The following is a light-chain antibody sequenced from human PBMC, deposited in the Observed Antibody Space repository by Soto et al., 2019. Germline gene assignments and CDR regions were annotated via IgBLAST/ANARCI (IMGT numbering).Light chain of an antibody. J-gene: IGKJ2*01. CDR1: QSIRYN. V-gene: IGKV3-15*01. CDR3: HQYSDHMYT. Sequence: EIVMTQSPATLSVSPGESATLSCRASQSIRYNLAWYQQRPGQSPRLLIYDVSTRATGIPARFRGSGSATEFTLTISSLQSEDFAVYYCHQYSDHMYTFGQGTKLLIK. CDR2: DVS.